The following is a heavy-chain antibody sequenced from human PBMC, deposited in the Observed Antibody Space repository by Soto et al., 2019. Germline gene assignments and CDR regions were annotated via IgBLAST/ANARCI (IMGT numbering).Heavy chain of an antibody. V-gene: IGHV1-2*02. D-gene: IGHD2-2*01. J-gene: IGHJ4*02. CDR3: AKYQLLSLAPDY. Sequence: ASVKVSCKASGYTFTGYYLHWVRQAPGQGLEWMGWINPNTGVTSFAQNFQGRVTMTRDTSIRTAYMELSWLRSDDTAIYYCAKYQLLSLAPDYWGQGTLVTVSS. CDR1: GYTFTGYY. CDR2: INPNTGVT.